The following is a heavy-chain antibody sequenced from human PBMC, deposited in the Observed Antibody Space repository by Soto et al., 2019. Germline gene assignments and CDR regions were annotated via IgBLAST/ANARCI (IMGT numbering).Heavy chain of an antibody. D-gene: IGHD2-2*01. J-gene: IGHJ6*02. CDR1: GGTFGSYA. V-gene: IGHV1-69*13. CDR3: AREAPYCTSATCPKFYDMDV. Sequence: ASVKVSCKASGGTFGSYAITWVRRDPGQGLEWLGGIIPILNSPAYAQKFQARVVITADEITNTAYMELNRLRFDDTAVYYCAREAPYCTSATCPKFYDMDVWGQGTTVTVSS. CDR2: IIPILNSP.